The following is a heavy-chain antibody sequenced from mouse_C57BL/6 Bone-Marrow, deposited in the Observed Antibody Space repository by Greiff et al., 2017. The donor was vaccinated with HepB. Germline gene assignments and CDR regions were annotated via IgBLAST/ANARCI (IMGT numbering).Heavy chain of an antibody. J-gene: IGHJ4*01. CDR1: GYSITSGYY. Sequence: EVQRVESGPGLVKPSQSLSLTCSVTGYSITSGYYWNWIRQFPGNKLEWMGYISYDGSNNYNPSLKNRISITRDTSKNQFFLKLNSVTTEDTATYYCARNYGSSYVGAMDYWGQGTSVTVSS. CDR3: ARNYGSSYVGAMDY. D-gene: IGHD1-1*01. CDR2: ISYDGSN. V-gene: IGHV3-6*01.